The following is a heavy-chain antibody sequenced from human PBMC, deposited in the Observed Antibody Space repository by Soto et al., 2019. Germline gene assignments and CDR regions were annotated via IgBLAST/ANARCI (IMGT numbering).Heavy chain of an antibody. CDR3: AKDLQPSLHSGGSCYYGDY. CDR1: GFTFSSYA. Sequence: EVQLLESGGGLVQPGGSLRLSCAASGFTFSSYAMSWVRQAPGKGLEWVSAISGSGGSTYYADSVKGRFTISRDNSKNTLYLQMNSLRAEDTAVYYCAKDLQPSLHSGGSCYYGDYWGQGTLVTVSS. V-gene: IGHV3-23*01. J-gene: IGHJ4*02. D-gene: IGHD2-15*01. CDR2: ISGSGGST.